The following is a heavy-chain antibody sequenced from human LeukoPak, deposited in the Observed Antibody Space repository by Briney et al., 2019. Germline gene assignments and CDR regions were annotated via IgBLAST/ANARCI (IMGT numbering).Heavy chain of an antibody. D-gene: IGHD1-26*01. V-gene: IGHV3-30-3*01. CDR3: ASSPVYYRPFDY. J-gene: IGHJ4*02. CDR1: GFTFSSYA. CDR2: ISYDGSNK. Sequence: GGSLRLSCAASGFTFSSYAMHWVRQAPGKGLEWVAVISYDGSNKYYADSVKGRFTISRDNSKNTLYLQMNSLRAEDTAVYYCASSPVYYRPFDYWGQRTLVTVSS.